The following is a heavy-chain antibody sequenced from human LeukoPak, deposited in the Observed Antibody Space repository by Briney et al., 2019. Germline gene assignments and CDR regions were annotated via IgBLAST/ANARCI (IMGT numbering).Heavy chain of an antibody. CDR2: ISGSGGST. CDR3: ARDRSPPRLVVPAAVYYMDV. CDR1: GLTVSSDY. V-gene: IGHV3-23*01. Sequence: GGSLRLSCAAYGLTVSSDYMSWVRQAPGKGLEWVSAISGSGGSTYYADSVKGRFTISRDNSKNTLYLQMNSLRAEDTAVYYCARDRSPPRLVVPAAVYYMDVWGKGTTVTVSS. J-gene: IGHJ6*03. D-gene: IGHD2-2*01.